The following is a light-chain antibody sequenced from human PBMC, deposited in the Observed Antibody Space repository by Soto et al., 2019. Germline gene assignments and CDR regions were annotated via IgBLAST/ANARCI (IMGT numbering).Light chain of an antibody. CDR1: SSDVGRYNY. CDR2: EVI. Sequence: QSALTQPPSASGSPGQSVTISCTGTSSDVGRYNYVSWYQQHPGKAPKFMIYEVIKRPSGVPDRFSGSKSGNTASLTVSGLQAEDEAHYYCSSYAGSNNWVFGGGTKVTVL. CDR3: SSYAGSNNWV. J-gene: IGLJ3*02. V-gene: IGLV2-8*01.